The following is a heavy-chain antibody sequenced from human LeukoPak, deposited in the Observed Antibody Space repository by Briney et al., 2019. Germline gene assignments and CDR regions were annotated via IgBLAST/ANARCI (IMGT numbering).Heavy chain of an antibody. CDR1: GFTFSSYG. Sequence: GGSLRLSCAASGFTFSSYGMHWVRQAPGKGLEWVAVIWYDGSNKYYADSVKGRFAISRDNSKNTLYLQMNSLRAEDTAVYYCARDEDTAMVTRWFDPWGQGTLVTVSS. CDR2: IWYDGSNK. D-gene: IGHD5-18*01. J-gene: IGHJ5*02. CDR3: ARDEDTAMVTRWFDP. V-gene: IGHV3-33*01.